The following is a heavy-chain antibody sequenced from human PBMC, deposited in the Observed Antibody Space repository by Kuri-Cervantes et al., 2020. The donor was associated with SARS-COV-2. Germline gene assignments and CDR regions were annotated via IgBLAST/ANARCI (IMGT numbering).Heavy chain of an antibody. D-gene: IGHD5-24*01. CDR1: GFTFSSYS. CDR3: ARGSLWRGGYNSHYYYGMDV. J-gene: IGHJ6*02. V-gene: IGHV3-21*05. Sequence: LSLTCAASGFTFSSYSMNWVRQAPGKGLEWVSYISSSSSYTNYADSVKGRFTISRDNAKNSLYLQMNSLRAEDTAVYYCARGSLWRGGYNSHYYYGMDVWGQGTTVTVSS. CDR2: ISSSSSYT.